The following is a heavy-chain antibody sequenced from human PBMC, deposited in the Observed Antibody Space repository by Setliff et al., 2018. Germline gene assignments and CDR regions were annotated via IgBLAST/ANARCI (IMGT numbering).Heavy chain of an antibody. CDR3: ARGRAGHSGH. Sequence: SETLSLTCTVSGGSFTPYYWTWIRQPPGKGLEWIGEINHSGSTNYNPSLKSRVSISVDTSKNQFSLKLSSVTAADTAVYYCARGRAGHSGHWGQGTLVTVSS. CDR1: GGSFTPYY. D-gene: IGHD6-19*01. CDR2: INHSGST. J-gene: IGHJ4*02. V-gene: IGHV4-34*01.